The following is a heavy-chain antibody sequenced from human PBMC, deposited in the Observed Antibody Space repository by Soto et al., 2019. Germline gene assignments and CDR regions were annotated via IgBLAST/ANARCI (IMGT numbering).Heavy chain of an antibody. CDR2: ISGGGAST. CDR3: ARGSTVFSLFYMDV. CDR1: GITFSNYA. Sequence: ESGGGLVRPGGSLRLSCEASGITFSNYAMNWVRQAPGKGLEWVSSISGGGASTKYADSVKGRFTVSRDNAKNSLFLQMNSLRAEDTAVFYCARGSTVFSLFYMDVWGKGTTVTVSS. J-gene: IGHJ6*03. D-gene: IGHD3-3*01. V-gene: IGHV3-21*01.